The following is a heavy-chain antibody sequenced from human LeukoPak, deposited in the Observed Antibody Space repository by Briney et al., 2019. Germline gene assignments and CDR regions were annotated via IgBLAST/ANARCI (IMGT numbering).Heavy chain of an antibody. Sequence: PSETLSLTCAVYGGSFSGYYWSWIRQPPGKGLEWIGEINHSGSTNYNPSLKSRVTISVDTSKNQFSLKLSSVTAAATAVYYCGREYRVIAAALFFFRGSYYFDYWGQGTLVPVP. V-gene: IGHV4-34*01. D-gene: IGHD6-13*01. CDR3: GREYRVIAAALFFFRGSYYFDY. CDR2: INHSGST. CDR1: GGSFSGYY. J-gene: IGHJ4*02.